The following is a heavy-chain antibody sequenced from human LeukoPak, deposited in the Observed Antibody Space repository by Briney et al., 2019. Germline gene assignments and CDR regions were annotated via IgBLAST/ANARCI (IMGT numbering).Heavy chain of an antibody. J-gene: IGHJ3*02. CDR3: ARPHGDTTADDAFDI. CDR2: TNPKSGGT. Sequence: ASVKVSCKASGYTFTGYXMHWMRQAPGQGLEWMGRTNPKSGGTNSAQQFQGRVTMTRDTSISTVYMELTRLSSDDTAVYYCARPHGDTTADDAFDIWGQGTMVTVSS. CDR1: GYTFTGYX. V-gene: IGHV1-2*06. D-gene: IGHD1-1*01.